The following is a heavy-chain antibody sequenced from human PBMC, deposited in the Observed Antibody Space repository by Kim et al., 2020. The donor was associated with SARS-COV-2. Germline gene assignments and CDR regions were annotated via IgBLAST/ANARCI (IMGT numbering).Heavy chain of an antibody. CDR2: ITPIDGST. Sequence: ASVKVSCKASGYTFTSYHMHWVRQAPGQGLEWMGMITPIDGSTNYAQKFQGSVTMTRDTSMNTVYMELSSLRSEDTAVYYCARDREGDWTFDYWGQGTLVTVSS. CDR3: ARDREGDWTFDY. V-gene: IGHV1-46*01. J-gene: IGHJ4*02. D-gene: IGHD2-21*02. CDR1: GYTFTSYH.